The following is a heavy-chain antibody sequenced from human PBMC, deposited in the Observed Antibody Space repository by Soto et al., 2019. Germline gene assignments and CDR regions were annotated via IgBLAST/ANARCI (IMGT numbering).Heavy chain of an antibody. CDR1: GFTFSNYA. V-gene: IGHV3-23*01. J-gene: IGHJ4*02. CDR3: AKVPLRPCYFDY. Sequence: DVQLLDSGGGLVQPGGSLRLSCAASGFTFSNYAMNWVRQAPGKGLEWVSIISGNGGRTDYADSVKGRFTISRDNSKNTLYLQMNSLRAEDPAIYYCAKVPLRPCYFDYWGQGSLVTVSS. CDR2: ISGNGGRT. D-gene: IGHD2-21*01.